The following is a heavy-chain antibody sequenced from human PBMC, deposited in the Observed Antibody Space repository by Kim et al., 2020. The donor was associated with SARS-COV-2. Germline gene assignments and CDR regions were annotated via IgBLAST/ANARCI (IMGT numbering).Heavy chain of an antibody. V-gene: IGHV3-48*02. CDR1: GFTFSSYS. CDR2: ISSSSSTI. Sequence: GGSLRLSCAASGFTFSSYSMNWVRQAPGKGLEWVSYISSSSSTIYYADSVKGRFTISRDNAKNSLYLQMNSLRDEDTAVYYCASDARGWLLPRVDYWGQGTLVTVSS. D-gene: IGHD3-22*01. CDR3: ASDARGWLLPRVDY. J-gene: IGHJ4*02.